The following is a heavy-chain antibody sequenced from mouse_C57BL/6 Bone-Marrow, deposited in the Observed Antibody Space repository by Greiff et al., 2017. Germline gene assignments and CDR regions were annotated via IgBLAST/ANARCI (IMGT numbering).Heavy chain of an antibody. J-gene: IGHJ2*01. CDR3: ARYYGSSYVDY. CDR2: IDPSDSET. V-gene: IGHV1-52*01. D-gene: IGHD1-1*01. Sequence: QVQLQQPGAELVRPGSSVKLSCKASGYTFTSYWMHWVKQRPIQGLEWIGNIDPSDSETHYNQKFKDKATLTVDKSSSAAYMQLSSLTSEDSAVYDCARYYGSSYVDYWGQGTTLTVSS. CDR1: GYTFTSYW.